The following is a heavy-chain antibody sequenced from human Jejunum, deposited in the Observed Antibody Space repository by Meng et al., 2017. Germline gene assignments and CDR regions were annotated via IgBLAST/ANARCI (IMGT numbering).Heavy chain of an antibody. CDR2: ISTSGGTT. Sequence: EVQLLESGGGLVQPGWSLRVSCAASGFTFNIYAMSWVRQAPGKGLEWVSGISTSGGTTYYADSVKGRFTISRDNSKNTLYLQMNSLRVEDTATYYCAKDRTIWGYFDPWGQGTLVTVSS. V-gene: IGHV3-23*01. CDR1: GFTFNIYA. CDR3: AKDRTIWGYFDP. J-gene: IGHJ5*02. D-gene: IGHD3-16*01.